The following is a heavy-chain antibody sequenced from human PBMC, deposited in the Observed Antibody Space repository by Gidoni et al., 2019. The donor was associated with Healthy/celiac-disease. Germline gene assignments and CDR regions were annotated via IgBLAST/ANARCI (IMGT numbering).Heavy chain of an antibody. CDR1: GFTFSSYA. V-gene: IGHV3-30-3*01. CDR2: ISYDGSNK. Sequence: QVQLVESGGGVVKPGRSLRLSCAASGFTFSSYAMHWVRQAPGKGLEWVAVISYDGSNKYYADSVKGRFTISRDNSKNTLYLQMNSLRAEDTAVYYCARVFDGSGQDYFDYWGQGTLVTVSS. CDR3: ARVFDGSGQDYFDY. J-gene: IGHJ4*02. D-gene: IGHD3-10*01.